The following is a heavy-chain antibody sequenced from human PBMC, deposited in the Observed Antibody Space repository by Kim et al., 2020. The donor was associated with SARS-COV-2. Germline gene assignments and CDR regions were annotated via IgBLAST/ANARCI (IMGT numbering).Heavy chain of an antibody. Sequence: SETLSLTCTVSGGSISSSSYYWGWIRQPPGKGLEWIGSIYYSGSTYYNPSLKSRVTISVDTSKNQFSLKLSSVTAADTAVYYCARQVVPAAIVNWFDPRGQGTLVTVSS. CDR1: GGSISSSSYY. J-gene: IGHJ5*02. CDR3: ARQVVPAAIVNWFDP. D-gene: IGHD2-2*02. CDR2: IYYSGST. V-gene: IGHV4-39*01.